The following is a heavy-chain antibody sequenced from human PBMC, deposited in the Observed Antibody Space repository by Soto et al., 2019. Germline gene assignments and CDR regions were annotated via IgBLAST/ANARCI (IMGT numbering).Heavy chain of an antibody. CDR2: IWYDGSNK. V-gene: IGHV3-33*01. J-gene: IGHJ4*02. CDR1: GFTFSSYG. CDR3: ARDMGIAVAVDY. D-gene: IGHD6-19*01. Sequence: QVQLVESGGGVVQPGRSLRLSCAASGFTFSSYGMHWVRQAPGKGLEWVAVIWYDGSNKYYADSVKGRFTISRDNSKNTLYLQMNSLRAEDTAVYYCARDMGIAVAVDYWGQGTLVTVSS.